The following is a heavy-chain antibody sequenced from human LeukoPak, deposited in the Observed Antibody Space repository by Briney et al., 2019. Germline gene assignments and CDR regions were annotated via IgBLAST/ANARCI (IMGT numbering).Heavy chain of an antibody. CDR1: GFTFSSYA. CDR2: ISGSGGST. Sequence: PGGSLRLSCAASGFTFSSYAMSWVRQTPGKGLEWVSVISGSGGSTYYADSVKGRFTLSRDNSKNTLYLQMNSLRAEDTAVYYCAREIYGDSTGGRFHHWGQGTLVTVSS. V-gene: IGHV3-23*01. D-gene: IGHD4-17*01. CDR3: AREIYGDSTGGRFHH. J-gene: IGHJ1*01.